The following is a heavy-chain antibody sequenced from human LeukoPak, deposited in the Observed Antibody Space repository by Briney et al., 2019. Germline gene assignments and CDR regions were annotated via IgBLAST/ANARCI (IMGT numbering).Heavy chain of an antibody. CDR2: IIPIFGTA. Sequence: SSVKVSCKASGGTFSSYAISWVRQAPGQGLEWMGGIIPIFGTANYAQKFQGRVTITTDESTSTAYMELSSLRSEDTAVYYCAAGLHCSSTSCYSYGMDVWGQGTTVTVSS. V-gene: IGHV1-69*05. CDR1: GGTFSSYA. J-gene: IGHJ6*02. D-gene: IGHD2-2*01. CDR3: AAGLHCSSTSCYSYGMDV.